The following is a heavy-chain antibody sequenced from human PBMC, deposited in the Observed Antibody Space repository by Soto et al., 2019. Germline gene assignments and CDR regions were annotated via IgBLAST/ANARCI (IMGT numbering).Heavy chain of an antibody. CDR2: IYYSGST. V-gene: IGHV4-59*01. CDR1: GGSISSYY. Sequence: SETLSLTCTVSGGSISSYYWIWIRQPPGKGLEWIGYIYYSGSTNYNPTLKSRVTISVDTSKNQFSLKLSSVTAADTAVYYCARGAVAGAYFDYWGQGTLVTVSS. J-gene: IGHJ4*02. D-gene: IGHD6-19*01. CDR3: ARGAVAGAYFDY.